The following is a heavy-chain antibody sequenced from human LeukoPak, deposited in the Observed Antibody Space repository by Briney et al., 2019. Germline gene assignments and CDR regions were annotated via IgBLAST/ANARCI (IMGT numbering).Heavy chain of an antibody. D-gene: IGHD6-13*01. CDR2: ISYDGSNK. Sequence: GGSLRLSCAASGFTFSSYGMHWVRQAPGKGLEWVAVISYDGSNKYYADSVKGRFTISRDNSKNTLYLQMNSLRAEDTAVYYCARARIPIAAAPFDYWGQGTLVTVSS. CDR1: GFTFSSYG. CDR3: ARARIPIAAAPFDY. V-gene: IGHV3-30*03. J-gene: IGHJ4*02.